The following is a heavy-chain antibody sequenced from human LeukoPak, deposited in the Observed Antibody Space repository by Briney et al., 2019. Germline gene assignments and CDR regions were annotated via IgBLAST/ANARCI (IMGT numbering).Heavy chain of an antibody. CDR3: ARTTSGATFSDYYYYHMDV. V-gene: IGHV3-21*01. Sequence: GGSLRLSCAASGFTFCSYSMNWVRQAPGKGLEWVSSITSSSTYIHYADSVKGRFTISRDNAKNSLYLQMNSLRAEDTAVYYCARTTSGATFSDYYYYHMDVWGKGTTVTVSS. CDR2: ITSSSTYI. D-gene: IGHD1-26*01. CDR1: GFTFCSYS. J-gene: IGHJ6*03.